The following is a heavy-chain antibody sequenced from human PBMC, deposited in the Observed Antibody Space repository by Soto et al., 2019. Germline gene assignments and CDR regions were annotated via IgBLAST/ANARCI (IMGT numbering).Heavy chain of an antibody. Sequence: QVQLVQSGAEVKKPGSSVKVSCTASGGTFNSYTINWVRQAPGRGLEWVGRVNPIVGMSNSALKFQGKVKITANKSTTTAFMYLIRLKSEDTAVYYCASSYGSGSTHFDSWGQGTLVTVS. J-gene: IGHJ4*02. V-gene: IGHV1-69*02. CDR3: ASSYGSGSTHFDS. CDR2: VNPIVGMS. D-gene: IGHD3-10*01. CDR1: GGTFNSYT.